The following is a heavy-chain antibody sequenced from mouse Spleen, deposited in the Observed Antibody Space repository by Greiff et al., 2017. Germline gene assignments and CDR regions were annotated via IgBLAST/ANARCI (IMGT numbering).Heavy chain of an antibody. D-gene: IGHD3-1*01. Sequence: VQLKQSGPELVKPGASVKISCKASGYSFTGYYMNWVKQSPEKSLEWIGEINPSTGGTTYNQKFKAKATLTVDKSSSTAYMQLKSLTSEDSAVCYCARQLGLRGYAMDYWGQGTSVTVSS. CDR1: GYSFTGYY. CDR2: INPSTGGT. V-gene: IGHV1-42*01. J-gene: IGHJ4*01. CDR3: ARQLGLRGYAMDY.